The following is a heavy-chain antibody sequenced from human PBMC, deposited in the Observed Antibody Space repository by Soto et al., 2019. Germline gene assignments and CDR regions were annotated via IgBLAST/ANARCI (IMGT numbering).Heavy chain of an antibody. J-gene: IGHJ4*02. D-gene: IGHD3-22*01. CDR2: IYYSGST. CDR3: AREPHYYDSSGHRDY. CDR1: GGSISPYY. Sequence: PSETLSLTCTVSGGSISPYYWSWIRQPPGKGLEWIGYIYYSGSTYYNPSLKSRVTISVDTSKNQFSLKLSSVTAADTAVYYCAREPHYYDSSGHRDYWGQGTLVTVSS. V-gene: IGHV4-30-4*08.